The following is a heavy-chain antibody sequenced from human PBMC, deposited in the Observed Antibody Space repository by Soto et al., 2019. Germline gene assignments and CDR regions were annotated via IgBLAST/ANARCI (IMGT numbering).Heavy chain of an antibody. V-gene: IGHV3-15*07. CDR3: NTDSYRTMIVIRLDN. D-gene: IGHD3-22*01. CDR1: GFPFRNAW. Sequence: AGSLRLSCAASGFPFRNAWINWVRQAPGKGLEWVGRIKSKTAGGTTDFAAPVKGRFAISRDDSKNMVYLQMNSLKTEDTDLYYCNTDSYRTMIVIRLDNWGHGTLVTVS. CDR2: IKSKTAGGTT. J-gene: IGHJ4*01.